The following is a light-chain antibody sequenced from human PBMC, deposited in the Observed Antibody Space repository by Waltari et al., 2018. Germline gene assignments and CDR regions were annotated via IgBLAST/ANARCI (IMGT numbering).Light chain of an antibody. V-gene: IGKV3-20*01. CDR1: QPVSRTC. CDR2: GAS. J-gene: IGKJ2*01. CDR3: QEHGHPPYT. Sequence: EIALRQSPDTLSLSPGQRATLSCRASQPVSRTCLVWYQLKPGQAPRLLIYGASTRATGIPDRFSGSGSGTDFTLTINRLEPEDSALYYCQEHGHPPYTFGQGTKLEIK.